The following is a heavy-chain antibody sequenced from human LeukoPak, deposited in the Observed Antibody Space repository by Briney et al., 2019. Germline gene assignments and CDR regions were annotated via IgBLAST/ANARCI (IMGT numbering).Heavy chain of an antibody. Sequence: GRSLRLSCAASGFTLSSYGMHWVRQAPGKGLEWVAVISYDGSNKYYADSVKGRFTISRDNSKNTLYLQMNSLRAEDTAVYYCAKDSHYDFWSGYYLLGYYYAMDVWGQGTTVTVSS. V-gene: IGHV3-30*18. D-gene: IGHD3-3*01. CDR2: ISYDGSNK. CDR1: GFTLSSYG. J-gene: IGHJ6*02. CDR3: AKDSHYDFWSGYYLLGYYYAMDV.